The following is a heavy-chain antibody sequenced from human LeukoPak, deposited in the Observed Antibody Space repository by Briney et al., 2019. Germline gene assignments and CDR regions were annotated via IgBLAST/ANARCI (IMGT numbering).Heavy chain of an antibody. D-gene: IGHD2-2*01. CDR1: GYIFTSYG. CDR3: ARGSVVVPAAFDY. Sequence: ASVNVSCRASGYIFTSYGINWVRQAPGQGLEWMGWISANNGNRNYAQKLQGRVTMTTDTSTSTAYMELRSLRSDDTAVYFCARGSVVVPAAFDYWGQGTLVTVSS. J-gene: IGHJ4*02. V-gene: IGHV1-18*01. CDR2: ISANNGNR.